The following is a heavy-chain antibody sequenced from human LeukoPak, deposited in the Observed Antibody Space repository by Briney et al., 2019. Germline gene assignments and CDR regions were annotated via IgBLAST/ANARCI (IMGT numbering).Heavy chain of an antibody. CDR3: ALQVSSSWAFDY. D-gene: IGHD6-13*01. Sequence: PGRSLRLSCAASGFTFSSYAMHWVRQAPGKGLEWVSYISSVSSNIYYADSVKGRFTFSRDPAKKNSMNLQMNSLRAEDTAVYYCALQVSSSWAFDYWGQGTLVTVSS. CDR1: GFTFSSYA. J-gene: IGHJ4*02. CDR2: ISSVSSNI. V-gene: IGHV3-48*04.